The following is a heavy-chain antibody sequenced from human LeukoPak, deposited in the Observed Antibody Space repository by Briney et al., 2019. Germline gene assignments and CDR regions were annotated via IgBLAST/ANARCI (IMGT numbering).Heavy chain of an antibody. J-gene: IGHJ4*02. CDR2: VDSSSSSK. D-gene: IGHD2-21*02. V-gene: IGHV3-21*01. Sequence: GGSLRLSCAASGFNFNTETMNWVRQAPGKGLEWLSSVDSSSSSKFYAHSVRGRFIISRDNARKSLYLQMNSVTAEDTAVYFCLRGDRRDFWGQGTLLVVSS. CDR1: GFNFNTET. CDR3: LRGDRRDF.